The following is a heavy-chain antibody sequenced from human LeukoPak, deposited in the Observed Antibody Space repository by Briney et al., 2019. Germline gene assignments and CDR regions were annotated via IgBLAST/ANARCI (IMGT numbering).Heavy chain of an antibody. J-gene: IGHJ3*02. Sequence: ASVKVSCKASGGTFSSYAISWVRQAPGQGLEWMGGIIPIFGTANYAQKFQGRVTITADVSTSTAYMELSSLRSEDAAVYYCARGELVLDAFDIWGQGTMVTVSS. CDR3: ARGELVLDAFDI. CDR1: GGTFSSYA. CDR2: IIPIFGTA. V-gene: IGHV1-69*13.